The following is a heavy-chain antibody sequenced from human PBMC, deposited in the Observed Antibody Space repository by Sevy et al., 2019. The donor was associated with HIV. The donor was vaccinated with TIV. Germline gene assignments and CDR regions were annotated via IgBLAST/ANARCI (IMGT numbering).Heavy chain of an antibody. Sequence: GGSLRLSCAASGFTFSTYWMTWVRQAPGKGLEWVSLMTSSGSYILYADSVKGRFTISRDNAKNSVFLQMNSLRVEDTAVYYCVRDGWNYWGQGTLVTVSS. D-gene: IGHD2-15*01. CDR3: VRDGWNY. CDR1: GFTFSTYW. J-gene: IGHJ4*02. CDR2: MTSSGSYI. V-gene: IGHV3-21*01.